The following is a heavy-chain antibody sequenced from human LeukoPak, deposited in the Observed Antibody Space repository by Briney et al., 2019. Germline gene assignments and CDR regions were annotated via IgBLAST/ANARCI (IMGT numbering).Heavy chain of an antibody. CDR1: GFTFSSYG. Sequence: GSLRLSCAASGFTFSSYGMHWVRQAPGKGLEWVAVIWYDGSNKYYADSVKGRFTISRDNSKNTLYLQMNSLRAEDTAVYYCARVRESSWSDAYYYYYGMDVWGQGTTVTVSS. CDR2: IWYDGSNK. J-gene: IGHJ6*02. D-gene: IGHD6-13*01. V-gene: IGHV3-33*01. CDR3: ARVRESSWSDAYYYYYGMDV.